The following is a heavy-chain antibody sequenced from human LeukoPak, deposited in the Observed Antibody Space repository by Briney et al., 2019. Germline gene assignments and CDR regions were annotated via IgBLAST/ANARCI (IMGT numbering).Heavy chain of an antibody. CDR3: AGGPSGTAYD. V-gene: IGHV4-4*07. Sequence: PSETLSLTCAVSGTSISTYYWSWIRQPAGKGLEWIGRIYTSGNTNYKPSLKSRLTISVDKSKNHLSLKLSSLTAADTAFYYCAGGPSGTAYDWGHGTLVTVSS. CDR2: IYTSGNT. J-gene: IGHJ4*01. CDR1: GTSISTYY. D-gene: IGHD1-1*01.